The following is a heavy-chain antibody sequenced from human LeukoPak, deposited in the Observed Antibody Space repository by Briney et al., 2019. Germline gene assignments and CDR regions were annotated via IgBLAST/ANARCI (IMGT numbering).Heavy chain of an antibody. V-gene: IGHV4-4*07. Sequence: SETVSLTCNVSGGSISTFYWNWIPQPAGKGLEWIGRIYASGSTNYNPSLKSRVTMSVDTSKNQFSLKLTSVTAADTAVYYCARAELNTADFDYWGQGTLVTVSS. J-gene: IGHJ4*02. CDR3: ARAELNTADFDY. D-gene: IGHD5-18*01. CDR1: GGSISTFY. CDR2: IYASGST.